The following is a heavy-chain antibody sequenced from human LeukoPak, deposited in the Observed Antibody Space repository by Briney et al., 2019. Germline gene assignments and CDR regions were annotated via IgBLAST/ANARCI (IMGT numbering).Heavy chain of an antibody. CDR3: AKDRRGSYGLYY. CDR2: ISGSGGSA. J-gene: IGHJ4*02. Sequence: PGGSLRLSCAASGFTFSSYAMSWVRQAPGKGLEWVSAISGSGGSAYYADSVKGRFTISRDNSKNTLYLQMNSLRAEDTAVYYCAKDRRGSYGLYYWGQGTLVTVSS. CDR1: GFTFSSYA. D-gene: IGHD1-26*01. V-gene: IGHV3-23*01.